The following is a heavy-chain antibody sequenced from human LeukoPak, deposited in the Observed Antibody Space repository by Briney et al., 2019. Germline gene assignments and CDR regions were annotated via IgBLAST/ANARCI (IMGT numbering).Heavy chain of an antibody. CDR1: GYSISSGYY. CDR2: IYHSGST. V-gene: IGHV4-38-2*02. J-gene: IGHJ4*02. Sequence: SETPSLTCTVSGYSISSGYYWGWIRQPPGKGLEWIGSIYHSGSTYDNPSLKSRVTISVDTSKNQFSLKLSSVTAADTAVYYCARQYCSSTSCYFSYDYWGQGTLVTVSS. CDR3: ARQYCSSTSCYFSYDY. D-gene: IGHD2-2*01.